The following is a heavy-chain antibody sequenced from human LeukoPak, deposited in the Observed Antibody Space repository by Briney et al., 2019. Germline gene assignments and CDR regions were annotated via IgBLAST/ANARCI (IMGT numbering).Heavy chain of an antibody. J-gene: IGHJ4*02. CDR3: ARGWGSNDY. V-gene: IGHV3-30*04. CDR1: GFTFSSYA. CDR2: ISYDGSNK. Sequence: GGSLRLSCAASGFTFSSYAMHWVRQAPGKGLEWVAVISYDGSNKYYADSVKGRFTISRDNSKNTLYLQMNSLGAEDTAVYYCARGWGSNDYWGQGTLVTVSS. D-gene: IGHD7-27*01.